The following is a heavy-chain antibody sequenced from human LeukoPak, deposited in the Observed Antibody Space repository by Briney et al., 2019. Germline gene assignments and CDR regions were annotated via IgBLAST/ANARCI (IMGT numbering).Heavy chain of an antibody. D-gene: IGHD1-26*01. CDR1: GFAFSSYA. V-gene: IGHV3-23*01. CDR3: AKSKEWELLIFDY. J-gene: IGHJ4*02. CDR2: ISGSGGNT. Sequence: GGPLRLSCAAPGFAFSSYAMSGVRQAPGKGLEWVSAISGSGGNTYYADSVKGRFTISRDNAKNTLYLQMNSLRAEDTAVYYCAKSKEWELLIFDYWGQGTLVTVSS.